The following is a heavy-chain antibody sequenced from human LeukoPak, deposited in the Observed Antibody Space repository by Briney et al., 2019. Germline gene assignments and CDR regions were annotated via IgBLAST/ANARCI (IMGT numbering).Heavy chain of an antibody. J-gene: IGHJ6*02. V-gene: IGHV3-21*01. CDR3: ARSPRIVGATARYYYYGMDV. CDR2: ISSSSSYI. CDR1: GFTFSSYS. D-gene: IGHD1-26*01. Sequence: GGSLRLSCAASGFTFSSYSMNWVRQAPGKGLEWVSSISSSSSYIYYADSVKGRFTISRDNAKNSLYLQMNSLRAEDTAVHYCARSPRIVGATARYYYYGMDVWGQGTTVTVSS.